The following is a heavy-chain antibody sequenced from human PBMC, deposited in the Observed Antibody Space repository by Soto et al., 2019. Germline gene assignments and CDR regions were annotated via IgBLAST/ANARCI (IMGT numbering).Heavy chain of an antibody. V-gene: IGHV3-23*01. CDR1: GFTFTSYA. D-gene: IGHD6-6*01. CDR3: ARADYVSSSPYYYGLGV. CDR2: IGTITGDL. Sequence: GGSLRLSCAASGFTFTSYAMTWVRQGPGKGLEWVSSIGTITGDLLYADSVKGRFTISRDNSRNTLYLQMNSLRAEDTAVYYCARADYVSSSPYYYGLGVWGQGTTVTVS. J-gene: IGHJ6*02.